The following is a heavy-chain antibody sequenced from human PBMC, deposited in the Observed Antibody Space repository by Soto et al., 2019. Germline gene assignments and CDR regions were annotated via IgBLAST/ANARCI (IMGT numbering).Heavy chain of an antibody. V-gene: IGHV3-64D*08. CDR1: GFTFSSYA. D-gene: IGHD3-22*01. CDR3: VKVSPPSFSYDSSGYRAY. J-gene: IGHJ4*02. Sequence: GGSLRLSCSASGFTFSSYAMHWVRQAPGKGLEYVSAISSNGGSTYYADSVKGRFTISRDNSKNTLYLQMSSLRAEDTAVFYFVKVSPPSFSYDSSGYRAYWAKGPLVTVPS. CDR2: ISSNGGST.